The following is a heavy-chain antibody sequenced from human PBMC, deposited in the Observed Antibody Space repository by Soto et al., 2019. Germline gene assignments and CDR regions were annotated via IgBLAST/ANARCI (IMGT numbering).Heavy chain of an antibody. CDR1: GYTFTGYY. CDR2: INPNSGGT. D-gene: IGHD6-13*01. V-gene: IGHV1-2*02. CDR3: AKAAALPPGTYYYYGMDV. J-gene: IGHJ6*02. Sequence: QVQLVQSGAEVKKPGASVKVSCKASGYTFTGYYMHWVRQAPGQGLEWMGWINPNSGGTNYAQKFQGRVTMTRDTSIRTAYMELSRLRSDDTAVYYCAKAAALPPGTYYYYGMDVWGQGTTVTVSS.